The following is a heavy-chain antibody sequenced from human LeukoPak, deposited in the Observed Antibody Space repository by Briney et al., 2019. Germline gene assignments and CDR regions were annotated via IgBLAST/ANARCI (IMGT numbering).Heavy chain of an antibody. CDR3: ARDLRRRCSGGSCYGGGNY. CDR1: GYTFTGYY. Sequence: ASVKVSCTASGYTFTGYYMHWVRQAPGQGLEWMGWINPNSGGTNYAQKFQGRVTMTRDTSISTAYMELSRLRSDDTAVYYCARDLRRRCSGGSCYGGGNYWGQGTLVTVSS. J-gene: IGHJ4*02. CDR2: INPNSGGT. D-gene: IGHD2-15*01. V-gene: IGHV1-2*02.